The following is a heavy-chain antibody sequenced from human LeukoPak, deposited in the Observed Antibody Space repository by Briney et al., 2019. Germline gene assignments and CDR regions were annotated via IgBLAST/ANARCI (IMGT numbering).Heavy chain of an antibody. CDR2: ISGSGGST. CDR1: GFTFSTYG. Sequence: HPGGSLRLSCTASGFTFSTYGMHWVRQAPGKGLEWVSAISGSGGSTYYADSVKGRFTISRDNSKNTLYLQMNSLRAEDTAVYYCAKVGSGSYYLDYWGQGTLVTVSS. D-gene: IGHD1-26*01. V-gene: IGHV3-23*01. CDR3: AKVGSGSYYLDY. J-gene: IGHJ4*02.